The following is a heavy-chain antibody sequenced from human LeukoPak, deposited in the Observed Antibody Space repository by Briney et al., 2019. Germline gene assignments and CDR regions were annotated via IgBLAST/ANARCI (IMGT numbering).Heavy chain of an antibody. CDR1: GFTFSSYA. CDR2: ISYDGSNQ. CDR3: ARGRYSSGWYFDY. J-gene: IGHJ4*02. D-gene: IGHD6-19*01. Sequence: GGSLRLSCAASGFTFSSYAMHWVRQAPDKGLEWVAVISYDGSNQYYADSVRGRFTVSRDNSKNTLYLQMNSLRAEDTAVYYCARGRYSSGWYFDYWGQGTLVTVSS. V-gene: IGHV3-30-3*01.